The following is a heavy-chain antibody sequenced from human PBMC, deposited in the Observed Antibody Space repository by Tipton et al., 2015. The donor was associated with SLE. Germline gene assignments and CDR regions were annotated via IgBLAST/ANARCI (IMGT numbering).Heavy chain of an antibody. CDR1: GGSISSDDYY. CDR3: ARGGVGGYDYFDY. Sequence: TLSLTCTVSGGSISSDDYYWTWVRQHPGKGLEWIEHIYKSGDTHYNPSLKSRVTMSVDTSKNQFSLKLSSVTAADTAVYYCARGGVGGYDYFDYWGQGTLVTVSS. CDR2: IYKSGDT. J-gene: IGHJ4*02. V-gene: IGHV4-31*03. D-gene: IGHD5-12*01.